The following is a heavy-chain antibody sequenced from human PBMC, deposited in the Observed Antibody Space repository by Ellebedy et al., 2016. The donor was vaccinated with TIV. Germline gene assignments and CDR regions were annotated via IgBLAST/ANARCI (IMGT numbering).Heavy chain of an antibody. CDR2: IWSDGTTK. D-gene: IGHD4-23*01. CDR1: GFTFSSYG. J-gene: IGHJ4*02. CDR3: AREIIYGGYYFDY. Sequence: GGSLRLXXAAPGFTFSSYGMHWVRQAPGKGLEWVAVIWSDGTTKCYSDSVKGRFTISRDNSKNTLYLQMNSLRAEDTAVYYCAREIIYGGYYFDYWGQGTLVTVSS. V-gene: IGHV3-33*01.